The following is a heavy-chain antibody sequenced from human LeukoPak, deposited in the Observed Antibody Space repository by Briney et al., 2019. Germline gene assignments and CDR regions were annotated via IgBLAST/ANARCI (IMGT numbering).Heavy chain of an antibody. CDR3: ARANPYMEWGSRGNFDY. Sequence: PGRSLRLSCAASGFTFSSYAMHWVRQAPGKGLEWVAVISYDGSNKYYADSVKGRFTISRDNSKNTLYLQMNSLRAEDTAVYYCARANPYMEWGSRGNFDYWGQGTLVTVSS. J-gene: IGHJ4*02. D-gene: IGHD3-3*01. V-gene: IGHV3-30-3*01. CDR1: GFTFSSYA. CDR2: ISYDGSNK.